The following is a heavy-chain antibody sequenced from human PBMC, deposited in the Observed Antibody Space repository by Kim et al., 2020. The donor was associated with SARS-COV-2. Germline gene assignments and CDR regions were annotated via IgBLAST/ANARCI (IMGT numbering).Heavy chain of an antibody. CDR3: ARVVVGATGWFDP. V-gene: IGHV4-31*02. D-gene: IGHD2-15*01. Sequence: YSNPSLKSRVTISVDTSKNQFSLKLSSVTAADTVVYYCARVVVGATGWFDPWGQGTLVTVSS. J-gene: IGHJ5*02.